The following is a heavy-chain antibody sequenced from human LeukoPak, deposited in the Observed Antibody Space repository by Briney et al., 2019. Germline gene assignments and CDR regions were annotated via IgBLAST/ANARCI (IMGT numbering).Heavy chain of an antibody. CDR1: GGSFSGFY. CDR2: INHNGRT. J-gene: IGHJ4*02. D-gene: IGHD1-20*01. V-gene: IGHV4-34*01. Sequence: SPSETLSLTCAVYGGSFSGFYWSWIRQPPGKGLEWIGEINHNGRTNSNPSLKSRVTISVDTSKNQFSLKLNSVTAADTAMYYCARDVVGDYNSENSGPRGWGQGTLVTVSS. CDR3: ARDVVGDYNSENSGPRG.